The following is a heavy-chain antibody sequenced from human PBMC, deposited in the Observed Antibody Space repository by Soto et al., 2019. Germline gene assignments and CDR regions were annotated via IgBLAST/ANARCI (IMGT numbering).Heavy chain of an antibody. D-gene: IGHD2-21*02. J-gene: IGHJ3*01. CDR3: ARGDKGGFDL. CDR1: GFTFNYYW. V-gene: IGHV3-74*01. Sequence: EVQLVESEGGLVQRGGSLRLSCAASGFTFNYYWMHWVRQAPGKGLVWVSHIHSDGSSTTYADSVKGRFTISRDNAKNTLYLQMNSLRAEDTAVYYCARGDKGGFDLLGQGTTVPVSS. CDR2: IHSDGSST.